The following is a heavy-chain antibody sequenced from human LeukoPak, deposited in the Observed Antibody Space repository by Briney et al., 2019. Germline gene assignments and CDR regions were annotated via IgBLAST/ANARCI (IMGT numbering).Heavy chain of an antibody. D-gene: IGHD6-13*01. CDR2: ISSSSSTI. Sequence: GGSLRVSCAASGFTFSSSSMNWVRQAPGKELEWVSYISSSSSTIYYADSVKGRFTISRDNAENSLYLQMNSLRAADTAVYYCARDSITAVGKKFDYWGQGTMVTVSS. V-gene: IGHV3-48*04. CDR3: ARDSITAVGKKFDY. J-gene: IGHJ3*01. CDR1: GFTFSSSS.